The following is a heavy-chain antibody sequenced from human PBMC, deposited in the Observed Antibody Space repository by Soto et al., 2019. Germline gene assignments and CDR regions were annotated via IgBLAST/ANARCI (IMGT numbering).Heavy chain of an antibody. CDR1: GFTFSNYV. J-gene: IGHJ4*02. CDR3: AKKSGVGATWYFDY. Sequence: PGGSLRRSCPASGFTFSNYVMSWVRAAPGKGLGWVSALPEIGTNAYYADSVKGRFTISRDKSKNTLFLQINNLRAGDTAVYDCAKKSGVGATWYFDYWGQGTLVTVSS. D-gene: IGHD1-26*01. V-gene: IGHV3-23*01. CDR2: LPEIGTNA.